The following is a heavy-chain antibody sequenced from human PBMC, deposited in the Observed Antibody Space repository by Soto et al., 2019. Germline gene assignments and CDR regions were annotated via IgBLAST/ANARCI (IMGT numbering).Heavy chain of an antibody. CDR3: ASAGSVDTAIVSRYYYYCDGMDV. Sequence: PGGSLRLSCAASGFTFSSYAMHWVRQAPGKGLEWVAVISYDGSNKYYADSVKGRFTISRDNSKNTLYLQMNSLRAEDTAVYYCASAGSVDTAIVSRYYYYCDGMDVWGQGTTVTVSS. V-gene: IGHV3-30-3*01. CDR2: ISYDGSNK. CDR1: GFTFSSYA. J-gene: IGHJ6*02. D-gene: IGHD5-18*01.